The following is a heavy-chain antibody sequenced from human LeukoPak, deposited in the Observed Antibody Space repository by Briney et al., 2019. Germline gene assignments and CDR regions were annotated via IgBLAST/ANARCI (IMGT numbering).Heavy chain of an antibody. Sequence: GGSLRLSCAASGFTFTTYWMGWVRQAPGKGLEWVSGISWNSGSIGYADSVKGRFTISRDNAKNSLYLQMNSLRAEDTAVYYCAREVPAAKALYYFDYWGQGTLVTVSS. J-gene: IGHJ4*02. CDR1: GFTFTTYW. CDR2: ISWNSGSI. D-gene: IGHD2-2*01. CDR3: AREVPAAKALYYFDY. V-gene: IGHV3-9*01.